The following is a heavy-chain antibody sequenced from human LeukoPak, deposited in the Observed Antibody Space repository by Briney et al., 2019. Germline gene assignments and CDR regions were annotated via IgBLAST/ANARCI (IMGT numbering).Heavy chain of an antibody. CDR3: AREILGGFNPGAY. Sequence: SETLSLTCTVSLDSTTSNFWSWVRQPPGEGLEWIGEIHRSGSPNYNPSPQSRVTISIDRSRNQIVLELSSVTAADTAVYYCAREILGGFNPGAYWGQGILVTVSS. D-gene: IGHD1-14*01. J-gene: IGHJ4*02. V-gene: IGHV4-4*02. CDR1: LDSTTSNF. CDR2: IHRSGSP.